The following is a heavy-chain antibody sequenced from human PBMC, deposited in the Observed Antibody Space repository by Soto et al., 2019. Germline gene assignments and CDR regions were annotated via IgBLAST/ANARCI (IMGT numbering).Heavy chain of an antibody. D-gene: IGHD4-17*01. CDR3: ARGDHDYGHDYFDH. Sequence: QVQLQESGPGLVKPSQTLSLTCTVSGGSISSGGYYWSWIRQHPGKGLEWIGYIYYSGSTYYNPSLKSRVTISVDTSKNQFSLKLSSVTAADTAVYYCARGDHDYGHDYFDHWGQGTLVTVSS. CDR1: GGSISSGGYY. J-gene: IGHJ4*02. CDR2: IYYSGST. V-gene: IGHV4-31*03.